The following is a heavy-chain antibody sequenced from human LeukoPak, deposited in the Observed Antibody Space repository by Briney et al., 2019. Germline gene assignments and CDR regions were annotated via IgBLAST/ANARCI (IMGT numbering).Heavy chain of an antibody. CDR2: IYYSGST. Sequence: TSETLSLTCSVSGASISNIAYYWGWIRQPPGKGLEWIGSIYYSGSTYYNPSLKSRVTISVDTSKNQFSLKLSSVTAADTAVYYCARHIGWPYYFDYWGQGTLVTVSS. CDR3: ARHIGWPYYFDY. D-gene: IGHD2-15*01. V-gene: IGHV4-39*01. J-gene: IGHJ4*02. CDR1: GASISNIAYY.